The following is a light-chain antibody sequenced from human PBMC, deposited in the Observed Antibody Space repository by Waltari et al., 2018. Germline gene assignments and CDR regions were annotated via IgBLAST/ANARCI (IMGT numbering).Light chain of an antibody. CDR1: NLRENF. V-gene: IGLV3-1*01. CDR3: QTWDSATLV. Sequence: SYELTQPPSVSVSPGPTARITCSGDNLRENFVCWFQQKPGQSPLQVMYEDEKRPSGISERFSASNAENTATLTISGTQAIDEADYYCQTWDSATLVFGGGTRLSV. CDR2: EDE. J-gene: IGLJ2*01.